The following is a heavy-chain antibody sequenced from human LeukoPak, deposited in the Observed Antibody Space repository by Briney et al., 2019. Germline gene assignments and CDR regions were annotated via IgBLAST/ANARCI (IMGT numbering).Heavy chain of an antibody. V-gene: IGHV3-23*01. CDR1: GFTFSAYA. CDR3: AKGPLIEVAGTTWDY. D-gene: IGHD6-19*01. Sequence: GGSLRLSCAASGFTFSAYAMTWVRQAPGKGLEWVSAISGSGVNTYYADSVKGRFSISRDNAKNALYLQMNSLRVEDTAVYYCAKGPLIEVAGTTWDYWGQGTLVTVSS. J-gene: IGHJ4*02. CDR2: ISGSGVNT.